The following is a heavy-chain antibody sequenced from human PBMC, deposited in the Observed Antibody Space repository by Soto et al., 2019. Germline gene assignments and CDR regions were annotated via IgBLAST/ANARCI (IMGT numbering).Heavy chain of an antibody. V-gene: IGHV1-8*01. CDR1: GYTVTSYD. D-gene: IGHD6-13*01. J-gene: IGHJ6*02. Sequence: SVKVSCEASGYTVTSYDIHWVRQATVQGLEWMGWMNPNSGNTGYAQKFQGRVTMTRNTSISTAYMELSSLRSEDTAVYYCARVGYSSSWYFGVDYYYGMDVWGQGTTVTVSS. CDR2: MNPNSGNT. CDR3: ARVGYSSSWYFGVDYYYGMDV.